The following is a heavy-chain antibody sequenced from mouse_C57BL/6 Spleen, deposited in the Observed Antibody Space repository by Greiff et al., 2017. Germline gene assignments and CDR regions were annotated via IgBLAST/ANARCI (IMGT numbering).Heavy chain of an antibody. J-gene: IGHJ3*01. CDR3: TGGGIWFAY. Sequence: DVQLQESGGGLVQPGGSMKLSCVASGFTFSNYWMNWVRQSPEKGLEWVAQIRLKSDNYATHYAESVKGRFTISRDDSKSSVYLQMNNLRAEDTGIYYCTGGGIWFAYWGQGTLVTVSA. CDR2: IRLKSDNYAT. CDR1: GFTFSNYW. V-gene: IGHV6-3*01.